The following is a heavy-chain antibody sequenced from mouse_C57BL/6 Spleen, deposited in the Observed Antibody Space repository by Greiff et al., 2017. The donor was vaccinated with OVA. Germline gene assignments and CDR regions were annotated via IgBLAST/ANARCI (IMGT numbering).Heavy chain of an antibody. V-gene: IGHV14-4*01. CDR1: GFNIKDDY. CDR3: TTRKGDAMDY. CDR2: IDPENGDT. Sequence: EVQLQESGAELVRPGASVKLSCTASGFNIKDDYMHWVKQRPEQGLEWIGWIDPENGDTEYASKFQGKATITADTSSNTAYLQLRSLTSEDTAVYYCTTRKGDAMDYWGQGTSVTVSS. J-gene: IGHJ4*01. D-gene: IGHD1-3*01.